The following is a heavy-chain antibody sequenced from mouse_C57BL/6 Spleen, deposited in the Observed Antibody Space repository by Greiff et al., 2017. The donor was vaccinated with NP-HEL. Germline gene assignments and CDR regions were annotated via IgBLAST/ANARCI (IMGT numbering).Heavy chain of an antibody. CDR1: GFTFSAYY. CDR3: AREGGNYDFDY. Sequence: DVMLVESEGGLVQPGSSMKLSCTASGFTFSAYYMAWVRQVPEKGLEWVANINYDGSSTYYLDSLKSRFIISRDTAKNILYLQMSSLKSEDTATYYCAREGGNYDFDYWGQGTTLTVSS. J-gene: IGHJ2*01. V-gene: IGHV5-16*01. D-gene: IGHD2-1*01. CDR2: INYDGSST.